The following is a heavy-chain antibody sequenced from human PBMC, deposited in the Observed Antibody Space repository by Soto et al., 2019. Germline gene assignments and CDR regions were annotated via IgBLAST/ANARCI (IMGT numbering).Heavy chain of an antibody. Sequence: SETLSLTCTVSGGSISSSSYYWGWIRQPPGKGLEWIGSIYYSGSTYYNPSLKSRVTISVDTSKNQFSLKLSSVTAADTAVYYCALEIIAAAGTNWFDPWGQGTLVT. V-gene: IGHV4-39*01. CDR2: IYYSGST. D-gene: IGHD6-13*01. CDR1: GGSISSSSYY. J-gene: IGHJ5*02. CDR3: ALEIIAAAGTNWFDP.